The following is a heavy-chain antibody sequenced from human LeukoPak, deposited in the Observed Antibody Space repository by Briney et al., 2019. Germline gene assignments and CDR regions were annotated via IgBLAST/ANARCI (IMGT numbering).Heavy chain of an antibody. V-gene: IGHV1-18*01. CDR2: ISAYNGNT. CDR1: GYTFTSYA. Sequence: ASVKVSCKASGYTFTSYAMHWVRQAPGQGLEWMGWISAYNGNTNYAQKLQGRVTMTTDTSTSTAYMELRSLRSDDTAVYYCARDLTWIQLWWRTPGFDYWGQGTLVTVSS. CDR3: ARDLTWIQLWWRTPGFDY. J-gene: IGHJ4*02. D-gene: IGHD5-18*01.